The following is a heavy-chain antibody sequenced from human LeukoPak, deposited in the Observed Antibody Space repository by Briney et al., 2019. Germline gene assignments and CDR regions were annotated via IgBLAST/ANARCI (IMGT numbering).Heavy chain of an antibody. D-gene: IGHD3-10*01. Sequence: PSETLSLTCTVSGGSLSSYYWSWIRQPPGKGLEWIGYIRYTGSTNYNPSLKSRVTISADTSNNQFSLKLNSVTAADTAVYYCAREWDGSGSYLDYWGRGTLVTVSS. J-gene: IGHJ4*02. V-gene: IGHV4-59*01. CDR1: GGSLSSYY. CDR2: IRYTGST. CDR3: AREWDGSGSYLDY.